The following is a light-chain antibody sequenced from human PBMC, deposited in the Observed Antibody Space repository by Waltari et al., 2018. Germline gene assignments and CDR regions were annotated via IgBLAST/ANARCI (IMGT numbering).Light chain of an antibody. CDR2: DVT. J-gene: IGLJ1*01. CDR3: CSYAGIFTLYV. V-gene: IGLV2-11*01. Sequence: QSALTQPRSVSGSPGQSVTISCTGTSSDVGGYNYVSWYQQHPGKAPKLMIYDVTKGPSGVPDRFSGSKSGNTASLTISGLQAEDEADYYCCSYAGIFTLYVFGAGTKVTVL. CDR1: SSDVGGYNY.